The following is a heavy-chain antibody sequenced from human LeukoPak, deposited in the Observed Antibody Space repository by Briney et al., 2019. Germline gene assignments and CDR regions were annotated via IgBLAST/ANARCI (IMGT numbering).Heavy chain of an antibody. Sequence: ASVKVSCKASGYTFTSCDINWVRQATGQGLEWMGWMNPNSGNTGYAQKFQGRVTMTRNTSISTAYMELSSLRSEDTAVYYCARGPRYCSSTSCFYYFDYWGQGTLVTVSS. CDR3: ARGPRYCSSTSCFYYFDY. J-gene: IGHJ4*02. CDR2: MNPNSGNT. V-gene: IGHV1-8*01. CDR1: GYTFTSCD. D-gene: IGHD2-2*01.